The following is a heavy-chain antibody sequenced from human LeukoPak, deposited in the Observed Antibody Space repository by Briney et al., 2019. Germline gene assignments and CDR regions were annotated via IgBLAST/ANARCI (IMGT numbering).Heavy chain of an antibody. V-gene: IGHV3-7*01. D-gene: IGHD6-19*01. J-gene: IGHJ5*02. Sequence: GGSLRLSCAASGFTFSSYAMSWVRQAPGKGLEWVANIKQDGSEKNYVDSVKGRFTISRDNAKNSLYLQMNSLRAEDTAVYYCARDPYSSGWSPWGQGTLVAVSS. CDR1: GFTFSSYA. CDR2: IKQDGSEK. CDR3: ARDPYSSGWSP.